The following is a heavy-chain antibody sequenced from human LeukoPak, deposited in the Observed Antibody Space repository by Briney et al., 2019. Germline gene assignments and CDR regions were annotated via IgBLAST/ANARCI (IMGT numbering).Heavy chain of an antibody. CDR3: ARGRVTMVRGVITGTRKRAPFDP. CDR1: GFTFSSYW. Sequence: PGGSLRLSCAASGFTFSSYWMSWVRQAPGKGLEWVANIKQDGSEKYYVDSVKGRFTISRDNAKNSLYLQMNSLRAEDTAVYYCARGRVTMVRGVITGTRKRAPFDPWGQGTLVTVSS. J-gene: IGHJ5*02. CDR2: IKQDGSEK. V-gene: IGHV3-7*01. D-gene: IGHD3-10*01.